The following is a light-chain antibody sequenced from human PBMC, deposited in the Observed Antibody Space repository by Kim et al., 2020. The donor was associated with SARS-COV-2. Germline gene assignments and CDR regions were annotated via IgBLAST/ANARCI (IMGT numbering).Light chain of an antibody. CDR2: EVT. V-gene: IGLV2-18*02. J-gene: IGLJ2*01. CDR3: SSYTSSTTLI. CDR1: SSDVGSDNR. Sequence: QSALTQPPSVSGSPGQSITISCTGTSSDVGSDNRVSWYQQSPGTAPKLMIYEVTNRPSGVPARFSGSKSGNTASLTISGLRAEDESVYYCSSYTSSTTLIFGGGTKVTVL.